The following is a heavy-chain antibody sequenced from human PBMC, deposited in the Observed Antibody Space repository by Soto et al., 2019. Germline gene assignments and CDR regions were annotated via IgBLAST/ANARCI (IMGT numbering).Heavy chain of an antibody. Sequence: GESLKISCKGSGYNFTTFWIGWVRQMPGKGLEWMGIIYPGDSETKYSPGFEGQVTISADRSTNTAYLQWRSLRASDTAMYYCARLGFPGAIYFDSWGLGTLVTV. J-gene: IGHJ4*02. CDR2: IYPGDSET. CDR3: ARLGFPGAIYFDS. CDR1: GYNFTTFW. V-gene: IGHV5-51*01.